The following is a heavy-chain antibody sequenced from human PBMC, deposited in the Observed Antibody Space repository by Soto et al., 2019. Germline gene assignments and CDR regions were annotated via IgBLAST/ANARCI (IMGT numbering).Heavy chain of an antibody. D-gene: IGHD1-26*01. CDR1: GFTFSRNA. Sequence: EVQLLESGGGLVQPGGSLRLSCAASGFTFSRNAMSWVRQAPGKGLEWVSGISGGGGATYYADSVKGRFTLSRDKSKNTLYLQMNSLRAEDTAIYYCAKSEQYGSGSYYFDYWGQGTLVTVSS. J-gene: IGHJ4*02. CDR2: ISGGGGAT. CDR3: AKSEQYGSGSYYFDY. V-gene: IGHV3-23*01.